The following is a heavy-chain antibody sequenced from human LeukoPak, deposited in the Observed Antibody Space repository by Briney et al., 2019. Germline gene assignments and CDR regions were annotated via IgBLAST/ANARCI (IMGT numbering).Heavy chain of an antibody. J-gene: IGHJ3*02. D-gene: IGHD5-18*01. CDR3: AKFDSYEAFDI. CDR2: IYPGDSDT. CDR1: GYSFTSYW. Sequence: GESPKISXKGSGYSFTSYWIGWVRQMPGKGLEWMGIIYPGDSDTRYSPSFQGQVTISADKSISTAYLQWSSLKASDTAMYYCAKFDSYEAFDIWGQGTMVTVSS. V-gene: IGHV5-51*01.